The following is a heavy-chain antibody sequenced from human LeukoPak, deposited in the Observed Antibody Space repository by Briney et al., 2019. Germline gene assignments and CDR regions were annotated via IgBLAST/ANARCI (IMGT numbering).Heavy chain of an antibody. CDR2: IYYGGSI. Sequence: GSLRLSCAASEFSVGSNYMTWIRQPPGKGLEWVGTIYYGGSIYGDPSLKGRITISLDTSKNQFSLKLNSVTAADTAVYYCARAGWELLSASFDPWGQGTLVIVSS. D-gene: IGHD1-26*01. CDR1: EFSVGSNY. V-gene: IGHV4-39*07. CDR3: ARAGWELLSASFDP. J-gene: IGHJ5*02.